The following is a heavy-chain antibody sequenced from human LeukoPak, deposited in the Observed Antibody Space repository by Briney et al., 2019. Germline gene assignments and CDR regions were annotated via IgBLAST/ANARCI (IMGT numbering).Heavy chain of an antibody. CDR3: ANTDGGISGSYGY. J-gene: IGHJ4*02. V-gene: IGHV3-48*01. CDR1: GFSFSYYA. CDR2: ISSSGSVI. D-gene: IGHD1-26*01. Sequence: GGSLRLSCAASGFSFSYYAMNWVRQAPGKGLEWVSYISSSGSVIYYADSVKGRFTISRDNAKNSLYLQMNSLRAEDTAVYYCANTDGGISGSYGYWGQGTLVTVSS.